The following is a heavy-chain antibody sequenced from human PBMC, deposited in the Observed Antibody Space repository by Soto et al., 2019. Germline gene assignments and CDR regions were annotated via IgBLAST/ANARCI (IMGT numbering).Heavy chain of an antibody. J-gene: IGHJ4*02. V-gene: IGHV4-34*01. CDR2: INHSGST. Sequence: YWIGWVRQMPGKGLEWIGEINHSGSTNYNPSLKSRVTISVDTSENQFSLKLSSVTAADTAVYYCAREAGNFDYWGQGTLVTVSS. CDR1: Y. CDR3: AREAGNFDY.